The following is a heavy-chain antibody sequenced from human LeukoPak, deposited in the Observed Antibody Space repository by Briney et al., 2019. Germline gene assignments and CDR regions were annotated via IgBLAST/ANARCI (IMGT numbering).Heavy chain of an antibody. D-gene: IGHD2-2*01. CDR1: GGSISSSSYY. Sequence: SETLSLTCTVSGGSISSSSYYWGWIRQPAGKGLEWIGSIYYSGSTYYNPSLKSRVTISVDTSKNQFSLKLSSVTAADTAVYYCARSLPAAHTFDYWGQGTLVTVSS. CDR3: ARSLPAAHTFDY. CDR2: IYYSGST. V-gene: IGHV4-39*01. J-gene: IGHJ4*02.